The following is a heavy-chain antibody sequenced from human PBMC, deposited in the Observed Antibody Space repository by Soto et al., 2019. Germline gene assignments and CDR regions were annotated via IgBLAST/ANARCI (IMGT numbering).Heavy chain of an antibody. J-gene: IGHJ3*02. D-gene: IGHD4-17*01. CDR3: ARAPGYGVCDAYDI. Sequence: GGSLRLSCAASGFTFNTYAMSWVRQAPGKGLEWVSAISASYSTYYEDSVKSRVTISRDKSMNELYLQMNSLSTEDTAVYYCARAPGYGVCDAYDIWGQGTMVTVSS. V-gene: IGHV3-23*01. CDR2: ISASYST. CDR1: GFTFNTYA.